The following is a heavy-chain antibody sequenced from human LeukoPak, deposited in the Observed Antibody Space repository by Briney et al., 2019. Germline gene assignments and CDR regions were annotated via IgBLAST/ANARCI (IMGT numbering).Heavy chain of an antibody. V-gene: IGHV1-46*01. CDR1: GYSFTSYN. D-gene: IGHD5-24*01. J-gene: IGHJ6*04. Sequence: ASVKVSCKASGYSFTSYNLHWVRQAPGQRLEWMGIIKPSGGNTNYAQKFQGRVTMTRDTSTSTVYMELSSLKSEDTAVCYCARVRDGYNDAYDIWGKGTTVTVSS. CDR2: IKPSGGNT. CDR3: ARVRDGYNDAYDI.